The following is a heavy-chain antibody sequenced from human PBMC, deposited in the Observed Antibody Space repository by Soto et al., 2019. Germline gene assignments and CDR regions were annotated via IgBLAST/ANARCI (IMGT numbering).Heavy chain of an antibody. V-gene: IGHV3-33*01. D-gene: IGHD2-2*01. CDR3: ARDGAMYCSSSTCPLAYYGRDV. Sequence: QVQLVESGGGVVQPGRSLRLSCAASGFTFSNDGMHWVRQAPGKGLEWVALIWFDGSDKYYADSVKGRFTISRDNSKNTLYLLSNSLSAEDTALYYCARDGAMYCSSSTCPLAYYGRDVWGQGTKVIVS. CDR2: IWFDGSDK. CDR1: GFTFSNDG. J-gene: IGHJ6*02.